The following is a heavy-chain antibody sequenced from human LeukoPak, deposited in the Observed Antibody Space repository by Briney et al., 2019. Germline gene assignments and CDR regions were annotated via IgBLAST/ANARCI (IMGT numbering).Heavy chain of an antibody. Sequence: GGSLRLSCAASGFTFTDYGMSWVRQAPGKGPEWVSGINTDGGYTDYADSVKGRFTISRDNAKNSLYLQMNSLRVDDTAVFYCARAGLGTKRPYYFDYWGQGALVTVSS. J-gene: IGHJ4*02. D-gene: IGHD3-16*01. CDR2: INTDGGYT. CDR3: ARAGLGTKRPYYFDY. CDR1: GFTFTDYG. V-gene: IGHV3-20*04.